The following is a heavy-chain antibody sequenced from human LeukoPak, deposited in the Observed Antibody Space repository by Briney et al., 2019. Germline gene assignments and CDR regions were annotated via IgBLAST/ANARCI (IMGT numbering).Heavy chain of an antibody. V-gene: IGHV3-74*01. CDR2: INTDGTVT. CDR1: GFTFSKYW. D-gene: IGHD6-19*01. J-gene: IGHJ4*02. Sequence: GGSLRLSCAASGFTFSKYWMLWVRQAPGKGLESVSRINTDGTVTTSADSVKGRFTVSRDHADNTMFLQMNSVRDEATAVYYCATKQWLAPPPDSWGQGTPVTVSS. CDR3: ATKQWLAPPPDS.